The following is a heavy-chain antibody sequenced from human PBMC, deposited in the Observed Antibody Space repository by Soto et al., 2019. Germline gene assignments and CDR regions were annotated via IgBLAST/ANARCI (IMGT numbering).Heavy chain of an antibody. CDR3: ARDQRPSYYDFWSGYSPYYYGMDV. V-gene: IGHV4-31*03. D-gene: IGHD3-3*01. CDR1: GGSISRGGYY. Sequence: PSETLSLTCTVSGGSISRGGYYWSWIRQHPGKGLEWIGYIYYSGSTYYNPSLKSRVTISVDTSKNQFSLKLSSVTAADTAVYYCARDQRPSYYDFWSGYSPYYYGMDVWGQGTTVTVSS. J-gene: IGHJ6*02. CDR2: IYYSGST.